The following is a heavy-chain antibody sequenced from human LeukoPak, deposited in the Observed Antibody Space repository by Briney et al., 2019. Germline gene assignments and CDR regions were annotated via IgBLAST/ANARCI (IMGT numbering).Heavy chain of an antibody. Sequence: PGGSLRLSCAASGFTFSSYGMHWVRQAPGKGLEWVAFIRYDGSNKYYADSVKGRLTISRDNSKNTLYLQMNSLRAEDTAVYYCAKDRLLWFGELLPPYYFDYWGQGTLVTVSS. J-gene: IGHJ4*02. CDR3: AKDRLLWFGELLPPYYFDY. D-gene: IGHD3-10*01. V-gene: IGHV3-30*02. CDR2: IRYDGSNK. CDR1: GFTFSSYG.